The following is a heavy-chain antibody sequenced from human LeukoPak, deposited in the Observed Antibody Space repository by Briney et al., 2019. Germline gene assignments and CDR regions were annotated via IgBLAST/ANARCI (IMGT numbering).Heavy chain of an antibody. CDR2: INPNSGGT. J-gene: IGHJ4*02. CDR1: GYTFTGYY. CDR3: ARVSGWYYFDY. Sequence: ASVEVSCKASGYTFTGYYMHWVRQAPGQGLEWMGWINPNSGGTNYAQKFQGWVTMTRDTSISTAYMELSRLRSDDTAVYYCARVSGWYYFDYWGQGTLVTVSS. D-gene: IGHD6-19*01. V-gene: IGHV1-2*04.